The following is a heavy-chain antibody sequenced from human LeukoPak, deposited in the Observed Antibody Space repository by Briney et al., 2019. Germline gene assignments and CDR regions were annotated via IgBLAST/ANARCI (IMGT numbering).Heavy chain of an antibody. CDR2: MNPGSGNT. V-gene: IGHV1-8*01. J-gene: IGHJ5*02. D-gene: IGHD1-26*01. CDR1: GYTFSSYD. CDR3: ARIGRYSGSYSGNWFDP. Sequence: ASVKVSCKASGYTFSSYDINWVRQATGQGLEWMGYMNPGSGNTGYAQNFQGRVTLTVNTSITTAYMELSSLRPEDTAVYYCARIGRYSGSYSGNWFDPWGQGTLVTVSS.